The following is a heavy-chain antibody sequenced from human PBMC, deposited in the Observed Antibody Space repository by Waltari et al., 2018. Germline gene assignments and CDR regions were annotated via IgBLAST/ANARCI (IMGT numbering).Heavy chain of an antibody. D-gene: IGHD2-15*01. CDR2: IYYSGST. J-gene: IGHJ5*02. CDR1: GGSISSGDYY. CDR3: ARDGNKAHASLVA. V-gene: IGHV4-30-4*08. Sequence: ESGPGLVKPSQTLSLTCTVSGGSISSGDYYWSWIRQPPGKGLEWIGYIYYSGSTYYNPSLKSRVTISVDTSKNQFSLKLSSVTAADTAVYYCARDGNKAHASLVAWGQGTLVTVSS.